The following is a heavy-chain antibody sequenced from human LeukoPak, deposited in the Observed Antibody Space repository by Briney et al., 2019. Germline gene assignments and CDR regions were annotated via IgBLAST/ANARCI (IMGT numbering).Heavy chain of an antibody. Sequence: GGTLRLSCAASGFTFSSYGMSWVRQAPGKGLVWVSSITSSSGYIYYADSVKGRFTTSRDNVNNLLYLQMNSLRTEDTAVYYCARARYSEKGYYYHYMDVWGKGTTVTVSS. CDR2: ITSSSGYI. J-gene: IGHJ6*03. D-gene: IGHD3-16*01. CDR3: ARARYSEKGYYYHYMDV. CDR1: GFTFSSYG. V-gene: IGHV3-21*06.